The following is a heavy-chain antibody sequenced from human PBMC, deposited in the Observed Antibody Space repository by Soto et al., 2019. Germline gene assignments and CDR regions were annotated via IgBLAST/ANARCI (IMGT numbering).Heavy chain of an antibody. CDR2: MYNTGST. Sequence: SETLSLTCTVSVGSISSYYWSWIRQPPGKGLEWIGYMYNTGSTIYNPSLKRRVTISVDTSKNQFSLKLNSVTAADTAVYYCARDLWGYCGADCYPLDVWGQGTMVT. V-gene: IGHV4-59*01. J-gene: IGHJ6*02. D-gene: IGHD2-21*02. CDR3: ARDLWGYCGADCYPLDV. CDR1: VGSISSYY.